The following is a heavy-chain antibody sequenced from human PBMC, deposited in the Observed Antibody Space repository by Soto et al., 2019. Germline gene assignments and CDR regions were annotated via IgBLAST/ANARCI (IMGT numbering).Heavy chain of an antibody. J-gene: IGHJ6*02. CDR3: AKSSGSSDFDYYYGMDV. CDR1: GFTFSDYY. Sequence: PGGSLRLSCAASGFTFSDYYMSWIRQAPGNVLEWVSYISSSGSTIYYADSVKGRFTISRDNSKNTLYLQMNSVRAEDTAVYYCAKSSGSSDFDYYYGMDVWGQGTTVTVSS. CDR2: ISSSGSTI. D-gene: IGHD6-6*01. V-gene: IGHV3-11*01.